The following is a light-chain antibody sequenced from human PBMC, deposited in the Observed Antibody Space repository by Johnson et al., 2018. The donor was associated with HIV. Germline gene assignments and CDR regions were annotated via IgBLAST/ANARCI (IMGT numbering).Light chain of an antibody. CDR3: ATWDSSLSVYV. V-gene: IGLV1-51*01. J-gene: IGLJ1*01. CDR1: SCDIGNNY. Sequence: SVLTQSPSVSAAPGQKVTISCSGSSCDIGNNYVSCHQQLPGTVPKLLIYDNNKRPSGIPDRISGSKSGTSATLGITGLQTGDEADYHCATWDSSLSVYVFGTGTKVTVL. CDR2: DNN.